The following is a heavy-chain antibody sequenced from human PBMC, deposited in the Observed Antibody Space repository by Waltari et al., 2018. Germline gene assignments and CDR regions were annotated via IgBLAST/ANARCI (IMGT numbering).Heavy chain of an antibody. Sequence: QVHLVQSEAEVREPGASLKVSCTTSGYSLTTNCLHWVRQAPGQGLEWMGWFDPKSGGTDFAQKFQGRVTMTSDTSISTVYMEVSSLRSDDTAVYYCARDRCGGGTCSIDYWGQGTLITVSS. CDR1: GYSLTTNC. CDR3: ARDRCGGGTCSIDY. V-gene: IGHV1-2*02. CDR2: FDPKSGGT. J-gene: IGHJ4*02. D-gene: IGHD2-15*01.